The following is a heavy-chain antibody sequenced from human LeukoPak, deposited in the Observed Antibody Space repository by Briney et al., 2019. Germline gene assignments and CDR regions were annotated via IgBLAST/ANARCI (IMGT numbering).Heavy chain of an antibody. CDR2: ISGSSSTI. Sequence: GGSLRLSCAASGFTFSSYNMNWVRQAPGKGLEWVSYISGSSSTIYYADSVKGRFTISRDNAKDSLYLQMNSLRAEDTAVYYCAKVEQYYFDYWGQGTPVTVSS. CDR1: GFTFSSYN. D-gene: IGHD6-19*01. J-gene: IGHJ4*02. CDR3: AKVEQYYFDY. V-gene: IGHV3-48*04.